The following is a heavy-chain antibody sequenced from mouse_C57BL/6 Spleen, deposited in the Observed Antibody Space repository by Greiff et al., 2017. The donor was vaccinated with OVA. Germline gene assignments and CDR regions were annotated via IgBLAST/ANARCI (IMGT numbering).Heavy chain of an antibody. D-gene: IGHD4-1*01. J-gene: IGHJ4*01. CDR1: GYAFSSYW. CDR3: ARAGLGRDYYAMDY. Sequence: VQGVESGAELVKPGASVKISCKASGYAFSSYWMNWVKQRPGKGLEWIGQLYPGDGDTNYNGKFKGKATLTADKSSSTAYMQLSSLTSEDSAVYFCARAGLGRDYYAMDYWGQGTSVTVSS. CDR2: LYPGDGDT. V-gene: IGHV1-80*01.